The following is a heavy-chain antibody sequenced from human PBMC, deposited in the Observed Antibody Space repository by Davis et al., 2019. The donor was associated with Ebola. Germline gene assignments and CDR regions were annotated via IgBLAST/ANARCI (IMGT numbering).Heavy chain of an antibody. V-gene: IGHV3-11*03. CDR3: ARSGMTTVGY. D-gene: IGHD4-23*01. Sequence: GRFTMSRDNAKNSLYLQMNSLRAEDTAVYYCARSGMTTVGYWGQGTLVTVSS. J-gene: IGHJ4*02.